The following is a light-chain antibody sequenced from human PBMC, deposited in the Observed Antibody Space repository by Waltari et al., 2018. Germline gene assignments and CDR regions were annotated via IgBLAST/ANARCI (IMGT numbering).Light chain of an antibody. CDR2: YVS. CDR1: SSAVGTSNY. CDR3: SSYISSSTLEL. V-gene: IGLV2-14*03. Sequence: QSALTQPASVSGSPGQPIPISCTVTSSAVGTSNYVPWAQQHPGKAPQPIIFYVSTRPPGVSNRFSGSKSGNTASLTISGLQAEDEADYYCSSYISSSTLELFGGGTSLTVL. J-gene: IGLJ2*01.